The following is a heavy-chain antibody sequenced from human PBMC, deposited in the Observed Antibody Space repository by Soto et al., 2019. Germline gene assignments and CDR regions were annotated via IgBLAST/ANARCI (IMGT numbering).Heavy chain of an antibody. CDR1: GDSITNSRW. Sequence: QVQLQESGPGLVKPSGTLSLTCAVSGDSITNSRWWTWVRQPPGKGLEWIGDILHSGETNYNPSLKSRVFISVDKSQNQFSLRVSSVTAADPAVYYCAYSTGWYRHDVWGQGTVVTVSS. J-gene: IGHJ3*01. V-gene: IGHV4-4*02. D-gene: IGHD6-19*01. CDR3: AYSTGWYRHDV. CDR2: ILHSGET.